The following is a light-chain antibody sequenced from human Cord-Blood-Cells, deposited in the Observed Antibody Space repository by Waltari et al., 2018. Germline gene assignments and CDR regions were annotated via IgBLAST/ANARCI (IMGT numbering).Light chain of an antibody. Sequence: QSALTQPASVSGSPGQSITISCTGTSSDVGSYHLVSWYQQHPGKAPKLMIYEGSKRPSGVSNRFSDSKSGNTASLTISGLQAEDEADYYCCSYAGSSTWVFGGGTKLTVL. V-gene: IGLV2-23*01. CDR2: EGS. CDR3: CSYAGSSTWV. J-gene: IGLJ3*02. CDR1: SSDVGSYHL.